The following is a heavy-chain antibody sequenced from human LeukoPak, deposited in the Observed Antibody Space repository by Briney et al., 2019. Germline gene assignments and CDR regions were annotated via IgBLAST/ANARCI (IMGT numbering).Heavy chain of an antibody. D-gene: IGHD1-1*01. CDR1: GYTFIGYY. CDR3: VKPSRGPYYWFDL. Sequence: ASVRVSCKASGYTFIGYYMHWVRQAPGQALEWMGWINPNGGAINYAQKFQGRVTLTRDTSRNTAYMEISRLTSDDTAVYYCVKPSRGPYYWFDLWGQGTLVTVSS. J-gene: IGHJ5*02. V-gene: IGHV1-2*02. CDR2: INPNGGAI.